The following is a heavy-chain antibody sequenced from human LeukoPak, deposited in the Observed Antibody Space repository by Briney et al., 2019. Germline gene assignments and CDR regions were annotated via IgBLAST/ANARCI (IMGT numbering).Heavy chain of an antibody. CDR3: AKVAFDYYGGKRAGLCFDY. V-gene: IGHV3-23*01. D-gene: IGHD4-23*01. CDR1: GFTFSSYA. Sequence: GGSLRLSCAASGFTFSSYAMSWVRQAPGKGLEWVSAISGSGGSTYYADSVKGRFTISGDNSKNTLYLQMNSLRAEDTAVYYCAKVAFDYYGGKRAGLCFDYWGQGTLVTVSS. CDR2: ISGSGGST. J-gene: IGHJ4*02.